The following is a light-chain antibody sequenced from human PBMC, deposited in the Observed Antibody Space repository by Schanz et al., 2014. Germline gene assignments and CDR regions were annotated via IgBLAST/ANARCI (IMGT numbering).Light chain of an antibody. CDR1: SSDVGGYNY. J-gene: IGLJ3*02. Sequence: QSALTQPPSASGSPGQSVTISCTGTSSDVGGYNYVSWYQQHPGKAPKLMIYDVSNRPSGVSNRFSGSKSDNTASLTVSGLQAEDEADYYCSSHTSSNTWVFGGGTKLTVL. CDR2: DVS. V-gene: IGLV2-14*01. CDR3: SSHTSSNTWV.